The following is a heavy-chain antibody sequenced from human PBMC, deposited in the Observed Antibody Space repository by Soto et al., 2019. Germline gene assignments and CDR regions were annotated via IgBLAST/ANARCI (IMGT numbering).Heavy chain of an antibody. CDR1: GFTFSTYW. J-gene: IGHJ3*02. Sequence: EVQLVESGGGLVQLGGSLRLSCAASGFTFSTYWMSWVRQAPGKGLEWVANIKPDGSEKWYVDSVKGRFTISRDNAKNSFYLQMISLRVEDTAMYYCARGDYHDTSGPFSDAFDIWGQGTMVTVSS. CDR2: IKPDGSEK. V-gene: IGHV3-7*04. D-gene: IGHD3-22*01. CDR3: ARGDYHDTSGPFSDAFDI.